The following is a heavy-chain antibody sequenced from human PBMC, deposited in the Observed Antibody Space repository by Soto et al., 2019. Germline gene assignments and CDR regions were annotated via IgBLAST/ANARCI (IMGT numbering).Heavy chain of an antibody. CDR3: ARVDYDFWSGYYPGPYYYYYGMDV. V-gene: IGHV4-59*01. D-gene: IGHD3-3*01. CDR2: IYYSGST. Sequence: SETLSLTCTVSGGSISSYYWSWIRQPPGKGLEWIGYIYYSGSTNYNPSLKSRVTISVDTSKNQFSLKLSSVTAADTAVYYCARVDYDFWSGYYPGPYYYYYGMDVWGQGTTVTVSS. CDR1: GGSISSYY. J-gene: IGHJ6*02.